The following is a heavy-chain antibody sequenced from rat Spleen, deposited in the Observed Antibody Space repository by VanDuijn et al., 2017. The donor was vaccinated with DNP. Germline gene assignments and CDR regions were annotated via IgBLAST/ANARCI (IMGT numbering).Heavy chain of an antibody. CDR3: ARHGYGGYRGWLAY. Sequence: EVQLVESGGGPVQPGRSLKLSCVASGFIFSNYWMTWIRQAPGKGLEWVASISNTGDHTYYSDSVKGRFSISRDNAKNTQFLQMDSLRSEDTATYYGARHGYGGYRGWLAYWGQGTLVTVSS. D-gene: IGHD1-11*01. J-gene: IGHJ3*01. V-gene: IGHV5-31*01. CDR2: ISNTGDHT. CDR1: GFIFSNYW.